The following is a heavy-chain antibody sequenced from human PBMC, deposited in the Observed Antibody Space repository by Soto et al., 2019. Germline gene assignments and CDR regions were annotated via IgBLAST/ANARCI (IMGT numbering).Heavy chain of an antibody. V-gene: IGHV3-53*01. Sequence: WGSLRLSCAASGFTVSSNYMSWVRQAPGKGLEWVSVIYSGGSTYYADSVKGRFTISRDNSKNTLYLQMNSLRAEDTAVYYCARDRGTDKVGATCYFDYWGQGTLVTVSS. D-gene: IGHD1-26*01. CDR2: IYSGGST. CDR1: GFTVSSNY. J-gene: IGHJ4*02. CDR3: ARDRGTDKVGATCYFDY.